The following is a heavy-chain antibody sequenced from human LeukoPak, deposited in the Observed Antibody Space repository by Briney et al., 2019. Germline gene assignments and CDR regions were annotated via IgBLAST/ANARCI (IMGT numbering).Heavy chain of an antibody. CDR1: GVTFTSYA. V-gene: IGHV3-23*01. D-gene: IGHD6-19*01. Sequence: PGGSLRLSCAASGVTFTSYAMSWVRQAPGKGLEWVSGISDGGTTTYYADSVKGRFSISRDNSRITLYLQMNSLRAEDTAVYFCAHALGSSGWYYFDYWGQGTLVTVSS. CDR2: ISDGGTTT. CDR3: AHALGSSGWYYFDY. J-gene: IGHJ4*02.